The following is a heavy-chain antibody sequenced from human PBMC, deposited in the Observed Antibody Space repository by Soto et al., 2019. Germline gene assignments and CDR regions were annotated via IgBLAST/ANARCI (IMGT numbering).Heavy chain of an antibody. D-gene: IGHD3-10*01. CDR3: ARPRGVRGDYYMDV. Sequence: SETLSLTCAVYGGSFSGYYWSWIRQPPGKGLEWIGEINHSGSTNYNPSLKSRVTISVDTSKNQFSLKLSSVTAADTAVYYCARPRGVRGDYYMDVWGKGTTVTVSS. V-gene: IGHV4-34*01. CDR1: GGSFSGYY. CDR2: INHSGST. J-gene: IGHJ6*03.